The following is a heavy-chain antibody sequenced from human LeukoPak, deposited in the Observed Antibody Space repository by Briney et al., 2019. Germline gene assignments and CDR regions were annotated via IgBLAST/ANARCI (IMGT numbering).Heavy chain of an antibody. CDR3: ARLRSTSHDAFDI. D-gene: IGHD2-2*01. CDR2: IYFSGST. V-gene: IGHV4-39*01. Sequence: SETLSLTCTVSGGSISSSSYYWGWIRQPPGKGLEWIGSIYFSGSTYYNSSLKSRVTISVDTSKNQFSLKLRSVTAADTAVYYCARLRSTSHDAFDIWGQGTMVTVSS. CDR1: GGSISSSSYY. J-gene: IGHJ3*02.